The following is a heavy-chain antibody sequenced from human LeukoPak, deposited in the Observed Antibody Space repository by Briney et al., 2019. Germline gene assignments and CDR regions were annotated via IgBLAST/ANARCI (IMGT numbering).Heavy chain of an antibody. V-gene: IGHV4-59*01. CDR3: ARVGYYDSSGYLDY. Sequence: MPSETLSLTCTVSGGSISYYYWNWIRQPPGKGLEWIGYIYYSGSTNYNPSLKSRVTISVDTSKNQFSLKLSSVTAADTAVYYCARVGYYDSSGYLDYWGQGTLVTVSS. D-gene: IGHD3-22*01. CDR2: IYYSGST. J-gene: IGHJ4*02. CDR1: GGSISYYY.